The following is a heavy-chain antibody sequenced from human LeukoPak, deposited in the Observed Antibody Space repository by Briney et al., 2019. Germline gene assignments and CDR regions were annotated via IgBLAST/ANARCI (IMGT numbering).Heavy chain of an antibody. J-gene: IGHJ4*02. D-gene: IGHD6-13*01. V-gene: IGHV4-39*01. CDR1: GGSISSSSYY. Sequence: KPSETLSLTCTVSGGSISSSSYYWGWIRQPPGKGLEWIGSIYYSGSTYYKPSLKSRVTIYVDTSENQFNLKLSSVTVADTAVYYCARRGSSSFDYWGQGTQVTVSS. CDR2: IYYSGST. CDR3: ARRGSSSFDY.